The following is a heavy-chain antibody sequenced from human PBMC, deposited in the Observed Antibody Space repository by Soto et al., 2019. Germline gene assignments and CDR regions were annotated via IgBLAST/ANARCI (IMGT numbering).Heavy chain of an antibody. J-gene: IGHJ6*02. Sequence: ASVKVSCKASGYTFTSYGISWVRQAPGQGLEWMGWISAYNGNTNYAQKLQGRVTMTTDTSTSTAYMELRSLRSDDTAVYYCARDRREKGVFWSGYYYYYYYGMDVWGQGTTVTVSS. CDR1: GYTFTSYG. CDR3: ARDRREKGVFWSGYYYYYYYGMDV. V-gene: IGHV1-18*01. D-gene: IGHD3-3*01. CDR2: ISAYNGNT.